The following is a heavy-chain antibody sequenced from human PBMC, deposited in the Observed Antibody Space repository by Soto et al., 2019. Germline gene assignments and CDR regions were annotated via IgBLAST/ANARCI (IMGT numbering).Heavy chain of an antibody. D-gene: IGHD4-17*01. Sequence: QITLKESGPTLVKPTQTLTLTCTFSGFSLNTSGVGVGWIRQPPGKALEWLALIYWDDDKRYSPSLKSRLTIIKDTSKNRVVLTMTNMDPVDTATYYCAHSLARIDYGDYVCRWFDPWGQGTMVTVSS. CDR1: GFSLNTSGVG. CDR2: IYWDDDK. J-gene: IGHJ5*02. V-gene: IGHV2-5*02. CDR3: AHSLARIDYGDYVCRWFDP.